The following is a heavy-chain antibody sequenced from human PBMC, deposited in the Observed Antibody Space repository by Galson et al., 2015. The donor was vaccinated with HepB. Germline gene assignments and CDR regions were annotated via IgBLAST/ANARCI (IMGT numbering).Heavy chain of an antibody. V-gene: IGHV3-23*01. Sequence: SLRLSCAASGFTFSSYAMSWVRQAPGKGLEWVSAISGSGGSTYYADSVKGRFTISRDNSKNTLYLQMNSLRAEDTAVYYCAKGPTYYFDGSGYFGPWGQGTLVTVSS. CDR1: GFTFSSYA. J-gene: IGHJ5*02. CDR2: ISGSGGST. CDR3: AKGPTYYFDGSGYFGP. D-gene: IGHD3-22*01.